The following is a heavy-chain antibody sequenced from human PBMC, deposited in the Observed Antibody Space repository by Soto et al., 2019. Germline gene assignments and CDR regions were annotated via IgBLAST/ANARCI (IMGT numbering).Heavy chain of an antibody. CDR3: AREGGESSDGLYYFDS. CDR2: IYYSGST. CDR1: GGSISSYY. V-gene: IGHV4-59*12. D-gene: IGHD3-16*01. Sequence: PSETLSLTCTVSGGSISSYYWSWIRQPPGKGLEWIGHIYYSGSTNYNPSLKSRLTISIDTSKNQFSLKLSSVTAADTAVYFRAREGGESSDGLYYFDSWGQGSLVTVSS. J-gene: IGHJ4*02.